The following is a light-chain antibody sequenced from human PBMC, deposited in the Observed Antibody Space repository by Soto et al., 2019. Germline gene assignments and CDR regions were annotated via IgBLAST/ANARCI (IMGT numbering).Light chain of an antibody. CDR3: QHYNSYSEA. Sequence: DIQMTQSPSTLSASVGDRVTITCRASQSVSTWLAWYQQRPGKPPKVLIYHASNLQSGVPSRFSGSGSGTEFTLTISSLQPDDFATYYCQHYNSYSEAFGQGSKVDIK. V-gene: IGKV1-5*01. CDR2: HAS. J-gene: IGKJ1*01. CDR1: QSVSTW.